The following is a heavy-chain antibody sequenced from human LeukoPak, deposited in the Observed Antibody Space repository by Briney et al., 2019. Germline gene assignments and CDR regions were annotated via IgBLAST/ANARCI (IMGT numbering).Heavy chain of an antibody. Sequence: GGSLRLSCAASGFTFTDYVMHWVRQAPGHVLENVARISYGGNRNYYADSVRVRFTISRDDSKNTLYLEMNNLSAEDTCVFFCVRDFDGRYDYFDGVRFDYWGLGTLVSVSS. J-gene: IGHJ4*02. CDR3: VRDFDGRYDYFDGVRFDY. D-gene: IGHD3-16*01. CDR2: ISYGGNRN. CDR1: GFTFTDYV. V-gene: IGHV3-30*01.